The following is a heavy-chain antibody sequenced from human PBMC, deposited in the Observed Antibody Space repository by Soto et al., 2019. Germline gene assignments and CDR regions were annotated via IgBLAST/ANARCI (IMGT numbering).Heavy chain of an antibody. Sequence: QVQLQESSPRLVKPSETLSLTCIVSGGSISNYYWSWIRLPPGKGLEWIGYIYYSGSTNYNPSLQSRVTISVDTSKNQFSLKLSSVTAADTAVYYCARAVLPATAPFDYWGQGTLVTVSS. CDR1: GGSISNYY. CDR2: IYYSGST. V-gene: IGHV4-59*01. D-gene: IGHD2-2*01. CDR3: ARAVLPATAPFDY. J-gene: IGHJ4*02.